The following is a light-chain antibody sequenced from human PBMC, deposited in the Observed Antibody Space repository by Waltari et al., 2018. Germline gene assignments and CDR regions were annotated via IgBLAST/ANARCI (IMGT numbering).Light chain of an antibody. CDR2: KDS. CDR3: QSADSSGTYVV. Sequence: SSELTQPPSVSVSPRQTARITCSGDALPQQYTHWYQQKPGQAPLLVIYKDSERPSGIPERFSGSSSGTTVTLTISGVQAEDEADYYCQSADSSGTYVVFGGGTKLTVL. CDR1: ALPQQY. J-gene: IGLJ2*01. V-gene: IGLV3-25*03.